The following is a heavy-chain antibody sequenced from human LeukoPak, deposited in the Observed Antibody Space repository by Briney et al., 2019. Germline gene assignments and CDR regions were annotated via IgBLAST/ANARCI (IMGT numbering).Heavy chain of an antibody. Sequence: GGSLRLSCAASGFTFSSYAMCWVRQAPGKGLEWVSAISGSGGSTYYADSVKGRFTISRDNSKNTLYLQMNSLRAEDTAVYYCAKYDSSGYYFDYWGQGTLVTVSS. CDR2: ISGSGGST. J-gene: IGHJ4*02. CDR1: GFTFSSYA. CDR3: AKYDSSGYYFDY. D-gene: IGHD3-22*01. V-gene: IGHV3-23*01.